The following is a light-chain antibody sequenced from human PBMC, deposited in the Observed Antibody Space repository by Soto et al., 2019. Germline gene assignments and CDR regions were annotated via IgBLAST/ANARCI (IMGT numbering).Light chain of an antibody. CDR3: QQSYSTPFT. J-gene: IGKJ5*01. CDR1: QGISRY. Sequence: IQLTQSPSSLSASVGDSVTITCRASQGISRYLSWYQQKPGRAPKLLISAASTLQSGVPARFSGSGSGTDFTLNITSLQPEDFASYYCQQSYSTPFTFGQGTRLEIK. CDR2: AAS. V-gene: IGKV1-9*01.